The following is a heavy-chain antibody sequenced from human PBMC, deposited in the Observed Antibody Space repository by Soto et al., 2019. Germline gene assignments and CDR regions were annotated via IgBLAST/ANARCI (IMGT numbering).Heavy chain of an antibody. J-gene: IGHJ5*02. Sequence: ASVKVSCKASGYTFTGYYMHWVRQAPGQGLEWMGWINPNSGGTNYAQKFQGWVTMTRDTSISTAYMELSRLRSDDTAVYYCARASYDFWSGYHNWFDPWGQGTLVTVSS. CDR1: GYTFTGYY. CDR3: ARASYDFWSGYHNWFDP. D-gene: IGHD3-3*01. CDR2: INPNSGGT. V-gene: IGHV1-2*04.